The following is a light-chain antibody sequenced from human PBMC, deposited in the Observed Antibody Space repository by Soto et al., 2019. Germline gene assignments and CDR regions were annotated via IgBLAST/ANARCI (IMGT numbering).Light chain of an antibody. CDR2: KAS. V-gene: IGKV1-5*03. Sequence: ESQMPQSPSTMYESVGDRVTITCRASQSIRSLLAWYQQKPGKAPKVLIYKASTLKRGVPSRFSGSGSGTEFTLTISSLQPDDFATYYCQHYNSYSEASGQGTTVDIK. J-gene: IGKJ1*01. CDR3: QHYNSYSEA. CDR1: QSIRSL.